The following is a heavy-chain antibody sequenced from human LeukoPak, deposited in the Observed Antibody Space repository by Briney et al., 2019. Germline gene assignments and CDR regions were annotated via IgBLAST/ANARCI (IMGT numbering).Heavy chain of an antibody. CDR1: GFTFSSYA. V-gene: IGHV3-23*01. CDR2: ISGSGGST. J-gene: IGHJ4*02. CDR3: AKDRYSGYDYQGFDY. Sequence: GGSLRLSCAASGFTFSSYAMSWVRQAPGKGLVWVSAISGSGGSTYHADSVKGRFTISRDNSKNTLYLEMNSLRAEDTAVYYCAKDRYSGYDYQGFDYWGQGTLVTVSS. D-gene: IGHD5-12*01.